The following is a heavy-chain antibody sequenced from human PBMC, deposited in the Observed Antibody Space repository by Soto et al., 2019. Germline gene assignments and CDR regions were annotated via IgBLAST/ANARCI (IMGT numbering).Heavy chain of an antibody. J-gene: IGHJ3*02. D-gene: IGHD2-15*01. CDR2: IIPIFGTA. Sequence: QVQLVQSGAEVKKPGSSVKVSCKDSGGTFSSYAISWVRQAPGQGLEWMGGIIPIFGTANYAQKFQGRVTITADESTSTAYMELSSLRSEDTAVYYCARYCSGGSCYSYAFDIWGQGTMVTVSS. CDR3: ARYCSGGSCYSYAFDI. V-gene: IGHV1-69*01. CDR1: GGTFSSYA.